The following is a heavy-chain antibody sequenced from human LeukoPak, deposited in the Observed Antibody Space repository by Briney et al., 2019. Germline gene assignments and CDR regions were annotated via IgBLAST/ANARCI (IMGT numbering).Heavy chain of an antibody. J-gene: IGHJ4*02. CDR2: ICGSGVIT. Sequence: GGSLRLSCAASGFTFSNYAMSWVRPAPGKGLEWGSVICGSGVITYYADSVKGRFTISRDNSKNTLYLQLNSLRAEDTAVYYCAKEWWEPTRDDYFDYWGQGTLVTVSS. CDR1: GFTFSNYA. V-gene: IGHV3-23*01. D-gene: IGHD1-26*01. CDR3: AKEWWEPTRDDYFDY.